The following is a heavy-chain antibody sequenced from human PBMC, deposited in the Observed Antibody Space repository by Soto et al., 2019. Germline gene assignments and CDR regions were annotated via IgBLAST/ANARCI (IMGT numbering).Heavy chain of an antibody. CDR1: GFTFSSYS. Sequence: PGGSLRLSCAASGFTFSSYSMNWVRQAPGKGLEWVSSISSSSSYIYYADSVKGRFTISRDNAKNSLYLQMNSLRAEDTAVYYCARDHIAAPLYFDYWGQGTLVTVSS. D-gene: IGHD6-6*01. CDR2: ISSSSSYI. V-gene: IGHV3-21*01. CDR3: ARDHIAAPLYFDY. J-gene: IGHJ4*02.